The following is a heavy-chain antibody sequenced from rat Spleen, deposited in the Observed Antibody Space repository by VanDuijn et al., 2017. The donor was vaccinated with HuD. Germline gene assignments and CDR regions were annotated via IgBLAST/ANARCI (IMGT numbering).Heavy chain of an antibody. CDR1: GFTFSNYD. V-gene: IGHV5S23*01. J-gene: IGHJ4*01. D-gene: IGHD1-10*01. CDR3: ARHYNNYCVMDA. Sequence: EVQLVESDGGLVQPGRSLKLSCAASGFTFSNYDMAWVRQAPTKGLEWVASISPSGGTTYYRDSVKGRFTISRDNAKSTLYLQMDSLRSEDTATYYCARHYNNYCVMDAWGQGASVTVSS. CDR2: ISPSGGTT.